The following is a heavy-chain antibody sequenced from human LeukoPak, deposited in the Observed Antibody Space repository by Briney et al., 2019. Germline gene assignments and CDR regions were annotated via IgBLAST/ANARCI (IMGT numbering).Heavy chain of an antibody. CDR1: GLTFSSYS. J-gene: IGHJ4*02. V-gene: IGHV3-21*01. CDR3: ARVLEAASFDY. D-gene: IGHD6-13*01. CDR2: ISSSSTYI. Sequence: GGSLRLSCAASGLTFSSYSMNWVRQAPGKGLEWVSSISSSSTYIYYADSVKGRFTMSRDNAKDSLYLQMNSLRADDTAVYYCARVLEAASFDYWGQGSPVTVSS.